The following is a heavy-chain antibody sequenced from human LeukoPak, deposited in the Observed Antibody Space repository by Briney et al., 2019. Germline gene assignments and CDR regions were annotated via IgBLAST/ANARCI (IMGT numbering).Heavy chain of an antibody. CDR2: IYYSCST. V-gene: IGHV4-59*08. CDR1: GGSISSYY. CDR3: ARQSADDYVWGSVDY. D-gene: IGHD3-16*01. Sequence: WETLSLTCTVSGGSISSYYWSWIRHPPGKGLEWIGYIYYSCSTNYNHSLKSRVTISVDTSKNQFSLKLSSVTAADTAVYYCARQSADDYVWGSVDYWGQGTLVTVSS. J-gene: IGHJ4*02.